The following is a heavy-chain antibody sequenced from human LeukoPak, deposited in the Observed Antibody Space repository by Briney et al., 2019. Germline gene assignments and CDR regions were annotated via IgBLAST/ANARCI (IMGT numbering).Heavy chain of an antibody. J-gene: IGHJ5*02. CDR1: GGSISSSSYY. V-gene: IGHV4-61*01. CDR3: ARGQRLPSRCSGGSCYSGWFDP. CDR2: IFYSGST. Sequence: SETLSLTCTVSGGSISSSSYYWSWIRQPPGKGLEWIGYIFYSGSTNYNPSLKSRVTISVDTSKNQFSLKLNSVTAADTAVYYCARGQRLPSRCSGGSCYSGWFDPWGQGTLVTVSS. D-gene: IGHD2-15*01.